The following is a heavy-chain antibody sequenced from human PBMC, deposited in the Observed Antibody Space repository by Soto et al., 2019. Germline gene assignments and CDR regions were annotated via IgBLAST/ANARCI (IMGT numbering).Heavy chain of an antibody. CDR2: IYYSGST. CDR1: GGSISSYY. CDR3: ARASRWRQLTLDY. D-gene: IGHD2-15*01. V-gene: IGHV4-59*01. J-gene: IGHJ4*02. Sequence: SETLSLTCTVSGGSISSYYWSWIRQPPGKGLEWIGYIYYSGSTNYNPSLKSRVTISVDTSKNQFSLKLSSVTAADTAVCYCARASRWRQLTLDYWGQGTLVTVSS.